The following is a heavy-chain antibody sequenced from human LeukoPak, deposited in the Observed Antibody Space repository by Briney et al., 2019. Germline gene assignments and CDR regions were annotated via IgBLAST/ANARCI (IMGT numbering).Heavy chain of an antibody. CDR2: IYTGGYT. D-gene: IGHD3-16*01. CDR3: ARVHNDLDAFDV. J-gene: IGHJ3*01. V-gene: IGHV3-66*02. Sequence: GGSLRFSCTASKFSVSNYYMSWVRQAPGKGLEWVSVIYTGGYTYYADAVQGRFTISRDLSQNTVFLHMNSLRAEDTALYYCARVHNDLDAFDVGGQGTMVTVSS. CDR1: KFSVSNYY.